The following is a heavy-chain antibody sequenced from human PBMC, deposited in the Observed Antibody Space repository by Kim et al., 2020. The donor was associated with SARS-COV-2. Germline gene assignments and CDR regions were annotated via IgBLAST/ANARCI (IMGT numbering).Heavy chain of an antibody. CDR1: GFTFSSYG. J-gene: IGHJ4*02. CDR2: IWYDGSNK. CDR3: ARDVVRGAGDY. V-gene: IGHV3-33*01. Sequence: GGSLRLSCAASGFTFSSYGMHWVRQAPGKGLEWVAVIWYDGSNKYYADSVKGRFTISRDNSKNTLYLQMNSLRAEDTAVYYCARDVVRGAGDYWGQGTLVTVSS. D-gene: IGHD6-6*01.